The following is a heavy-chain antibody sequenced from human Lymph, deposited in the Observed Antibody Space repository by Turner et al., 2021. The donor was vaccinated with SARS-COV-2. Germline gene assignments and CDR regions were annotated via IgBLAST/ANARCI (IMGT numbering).Heavy chain of an antibody. CDR3: ARYASGGYFYYGMDV. D-gene: IGHD3-10*01. J-gene: IGHJ6*02. CDR1: GFTFSTYA. Sequence: QVQLVESGGGVVQPGRSLRLSCAAAGFTFSTYAIYWVRQAPGKGLEWVAVLSYDGSNNYYADSVKGRFTISRDNSKNPLYLQMNSLRAEDTAVYYCARYASGGYFYYGMDVWGQGTTVTVSS. CDR2: LSYDGSNN. V-gene: IGHV3-30*04.